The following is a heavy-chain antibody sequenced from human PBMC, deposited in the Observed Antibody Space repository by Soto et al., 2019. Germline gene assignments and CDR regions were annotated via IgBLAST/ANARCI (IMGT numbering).Heavy chain of an antibody. J-gene: IGHJ6*03. CDR1: GGSISSSSYY. CDR2: IYYSGST. CDR3: ARLTGTTFGSKYYYYYMDV. D-gene: IGHD1-7*01. V-gene: IGHV4-39*01. Sequence: QLQLQESGPGLVKPSETLSLTCTVSGGSISSSSYYWGWIRQPPGKGLEWIGSIYYSGSTYYNPSLKSRVNISVDTSKNQFSLKLSSVTAADTAVYYCARLTGTTFGSKYYYYYMDVWGKGTTVTVSS.